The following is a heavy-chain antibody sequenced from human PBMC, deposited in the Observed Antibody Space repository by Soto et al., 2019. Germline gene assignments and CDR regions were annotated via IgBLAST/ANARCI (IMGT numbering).Heavy chain of an antibody. CDR2: ISSSSSYI. CDR3: ARKGVAFDY. Sequence: RGSLRLSCAASGFTFSSYSMNWVRQAPGKGLEWVSSISSSSSYIYYADSVKGRFTISRDNAKNSLYLQMNSLRAEDTAVYYCARKGVAFDYWGQGALVTVSS. V-gene: IGHV3-21*01. D-gene: IGHD3-3*01. J-gene: IGHJ4*02. CDR1: GFTFSSYS.